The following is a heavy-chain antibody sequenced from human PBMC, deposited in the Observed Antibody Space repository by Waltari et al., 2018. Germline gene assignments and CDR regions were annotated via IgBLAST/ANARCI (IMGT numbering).Heavy chain of an antibody. J-gene: IGHJ4*02. CDR2: IWYDGSNK. CDR1: GFTFSSYG. D-gene: IGHD6-19*01. V-gene: IGHV3-33*01. CDR3: ARASIAVAGSRSDYFDY. Sequence: QVQLVESGGSVVQHGRSLRLSCAASGFTFSSYGMHWVRQAPGKGLEWVAVIWYDGSNKYHSDSVMGRFTISRDKSKTTLYLQMNSLRAEDTAVYYCARASIAVAGSRSDYFDYWGQGTLVTVSS.